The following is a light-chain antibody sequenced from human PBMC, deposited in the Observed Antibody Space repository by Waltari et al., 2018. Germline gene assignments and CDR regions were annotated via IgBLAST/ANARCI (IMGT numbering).Light chain of an antibody. V-gene: IGLV2-8*01. CDR3: SSYAGSTLM. J-gene: IGLJ3*02. CDR2: EVN. Sequence: QSALTQTPSASGSPGQSVTISCTGTSSDVGGYDYVSCYQQHPGKAPNLMIYEVNKRPSVVPDRFSGSKSGNTASLTVSGLQAEDEADYYCSSYAGSTLMFGGGTKLTVL. CDR1: SSDVGGYDY.